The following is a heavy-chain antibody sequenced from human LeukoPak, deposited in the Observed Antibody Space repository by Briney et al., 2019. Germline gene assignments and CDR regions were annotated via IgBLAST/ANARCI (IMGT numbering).Heavy chain of an antibody. J-gene: IGHJ4*02. Sequence: SETLSLTCTVSGGSISSYYWSWIRQPPGKGLEWIGYIYYSGSTNYNPSLKSRVTISVDTSKNQFSLKLSSVTAADTAVYYCARIGYSSGWYVDYWGQGTLVTVSS. V-gene: IGHV4-59*01. CDR3: ARIGYSSGWYVDY. CDR1: GGSISSYY. D-gene: IGHD6-19*01. CDR2: IYYSGST.